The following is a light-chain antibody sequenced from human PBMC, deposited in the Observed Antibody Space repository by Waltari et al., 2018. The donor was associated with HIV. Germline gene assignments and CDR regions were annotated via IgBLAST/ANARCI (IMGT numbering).Light chain of an antibody. CDR3: LQDFSWPYT. CDR1: QGIEKD. CDR2: AAS. J-gene: IGKJ2*01. Sequence: AIQMTQSPTSLSASVGDRVTITCRASQGIEKDLSWYQQKPGMAPRLLIYAASISQTGVPTRFSGSGSGAAFTLTISPLEAEDFATYYCLQDFSWPYTFGQGTKLEIK. V-gene: IGKV1-6*02.